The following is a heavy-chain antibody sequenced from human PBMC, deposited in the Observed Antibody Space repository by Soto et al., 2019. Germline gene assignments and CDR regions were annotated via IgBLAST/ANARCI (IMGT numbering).Heavy chain of an antibody. CDR1: GFTFSSYS. J-gene: IGHJ6*02. CDR3: ARDPLTYSSSWASDYYYYGMDV. V-gene: IGHV3-21*01. D-gene: IGHD6-13*01. CDR2: ISSSSSYI. Sequence: PGGSLRLSCAASGFTFSSYSMNWVRQAPGKGLEWVSSISSSSSYIYYADSVKGRFTISRDNAKNSLYLQMNSLRAEDTAVYYCARDPLTYSSSWASDYYYYGMDVWGQGTTVTVSS.